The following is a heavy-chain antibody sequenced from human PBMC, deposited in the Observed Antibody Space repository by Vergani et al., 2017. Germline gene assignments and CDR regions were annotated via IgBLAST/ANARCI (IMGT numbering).Heavy chain of an antibody. V-gene: IGHV1-8*01. Sequence: QVQLVQSGAEVKKPGASVKVSCKASGYTFTSYDINWVRQATGQGLEWMGWMNPNSGNTGYAQKVQGRVTMTRNTSISTAYMELSSLRSEDTAVYYCAKGYCSSTSCFLFDYWGQGTLVTVSS. CDR1: GYTFTSYD. CDR2: MNPNSGNT. D-gene: IGHD2-2*01. J-gene: IGHJ4*02. CDR3: AKGYCSSTSCFLFDY.